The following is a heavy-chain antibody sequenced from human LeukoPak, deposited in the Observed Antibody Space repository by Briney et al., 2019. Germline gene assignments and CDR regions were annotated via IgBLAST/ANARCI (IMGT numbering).Heavy chain of an antibody. D-gene: IGHD4-17*01. CDR2: MSPNSGKT. J-gene: IGHJ4*02. Sequence: ASVKVSCKASGYTFTSYDINWVRQATGQGLEWMGWMSPNSGKTGYAQKFQGRVTMTRSTSISTAYMELSSPRSEDTAVHYCARYYGDYGTLFDYWGQGTLVTVSS. CDR1: GYTFTSYD. V-gene: IGHV1-8*01. CDR3: ARYYGDYGTLFDY.